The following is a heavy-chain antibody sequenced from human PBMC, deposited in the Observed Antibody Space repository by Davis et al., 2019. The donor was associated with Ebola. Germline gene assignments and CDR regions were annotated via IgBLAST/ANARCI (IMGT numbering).Heavy chain of an antibody. D-gene: IGHD3-22*01. J-gene: IGHJ4*02. CDR3: ARDALETVAVITPPDF. CDR2: TSDDGSNK. CDR1: GFTFSQYA. V-gene: IGHV3-30-3*01. Sequence: GESLKISCVASGFTFSQYAMHWVRQAPGKGLEWVAVTSDDGSNKYYADSVKGRFTVSRDNSKNTLYLQMNSLRAEDTAVYYCARDALETVAVITPPDFWGQGTMVTVSS.